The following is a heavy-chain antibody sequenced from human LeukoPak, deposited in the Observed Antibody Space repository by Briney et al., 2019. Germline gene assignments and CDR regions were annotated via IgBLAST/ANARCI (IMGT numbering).Heavy chain of an antibody. Sequence: GASVKVSCKASGYTFTSYYMHWVRQAPGQGLEWMGIINPSGGSTSYAQKFQGRVTMTRDTSTSTVYMELSSLRSEDTAVYYCARARITIFGVVIISDTYFDYWGQGTLVTVSS. V-gene: IGHV1-46*01. CDR3: ARARITIFGVVIISDTYFDY. CDR1: GYTFTSYY. CDR2: INPSGGST. D-gene: IGHD3-3*01. J-gene: IGHJ4*02.